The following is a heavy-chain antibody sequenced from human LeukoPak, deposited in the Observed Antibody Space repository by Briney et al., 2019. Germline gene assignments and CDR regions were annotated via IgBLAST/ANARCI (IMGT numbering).Heavy chain of an antibody. V-gene: IGHV4-39*01. CDR3: ARPAAVAAVWDFDP. CDR2: IYYSGST. CDR1: GGSISSSSYY. D-gene: IGHD6-19*01. J-gene: IGHJ5*02. Sequence: SETLSLTCTVSGGSISSSSYYWGWVRQPPGKGLEWIGSIYYSGSTYYNPSLKSRVTISVDTSKNQFSLKVSSVTAADTAVYYCARPAAVAAVWDFDPWGQGTLVTVSS.